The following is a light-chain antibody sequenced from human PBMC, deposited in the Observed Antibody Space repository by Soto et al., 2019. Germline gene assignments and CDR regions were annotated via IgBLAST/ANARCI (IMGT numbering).Light chain of an antibody. V-gene: IGKV3-15*01. Sequence: EIVMTQSPATLSVSPGERATLSCRASQSVSNNLAWYQQKPGQAPRLLIYGASARATGVPARFSGSGSGTEFTLTISSLQSEDFALYYCQQCHNWPWTFGQGTKVEIK. CDR3: QQCHNWPWT. J-gene: IGKJ1*01. CDR2: GAS. CDR1: QSVSNN.